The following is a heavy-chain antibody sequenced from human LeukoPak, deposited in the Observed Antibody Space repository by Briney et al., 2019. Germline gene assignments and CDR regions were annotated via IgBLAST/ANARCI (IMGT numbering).Heavy chain of an antibody. J-gene: IGHJ6*02. Sequence: GGSLRLSCAASGFTVSRNYMSWARLAPGKGLEWVSIISSAGATHYADSVKGRFTISRDNPKNTLYLQMNSLRAEDTAVYYCATRGLPGYYYGMDVWGQGTTVTVSS. CDR2: ISSAGAT. CDR3: ATRGLPGYYYGMDV. CDR1: GFTVSRNY. V-gene: IGHV3-66*01. D-gene: IGHD2-21*02.